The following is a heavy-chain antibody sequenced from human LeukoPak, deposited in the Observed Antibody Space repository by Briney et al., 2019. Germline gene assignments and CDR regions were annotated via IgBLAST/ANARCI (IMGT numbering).Heavy chain of an antibody. CDR2: IKSKTDGGTT. D-gene: IGHD4-23*01. Sequence: KPGGSLRLSCAASGFTFSNAWMSWVRQAPGKGLEWVGRIKSKTDGGTTDYAAPVKGRFTISRDDSKNTLYLQMNSLKTEDTAVYYCTTGYQRDYGGSYWGQGTLVTVSS. CDR3: TTGYQRDYGGSY. V-gene: IGHV3-15*01. J-gene: IGHJ4*02. CDR1: GFTFSNAW.